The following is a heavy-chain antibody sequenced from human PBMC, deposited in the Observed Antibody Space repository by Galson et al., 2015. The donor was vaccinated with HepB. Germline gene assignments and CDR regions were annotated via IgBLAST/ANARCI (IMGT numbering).Heavy chain of an antibody. D-gene: IGHD3-22*01. CDR1: GFTFSSYA. J-gene: IGHJ3*02. CDR3: AKSKTSGYYDAFDI. V-gene: IGHV3-23*01. CDR2: ISGSGDST. Sequence: SLRLSCAASGFTFSSYAMSWVRQAPGKGQEWVAVISGSGDSTKYADSVKGRVTISRDNSKNTLYLQMNSLRAEDTAVYYCAKSKTSGYYDAFDIWGQGTMVTVSS.